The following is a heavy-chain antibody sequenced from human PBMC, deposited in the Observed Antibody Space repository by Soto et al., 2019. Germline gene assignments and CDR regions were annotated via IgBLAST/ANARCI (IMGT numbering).Heavy chain of an antibody. CDR1: GFTFSSYA. Sequence: EVQLLESGGGFIQPGGSLRLSCAASGFTFSSYAMSWVRQAPGKGLQWVSAISNSGGTTYYAASVKGRFTISRDNSKNTLYLQMNSLRAEDTAVYYCAKYNYYGSGSSYNDFDSWGQGTLVTVSS. CDR3: AKYNYYGSGSSYNDFDS. CDR2: ISNSGGTT. D-gene: IGHD3-10*01. V-gene: IGHV3-23*01. J-gene: IGHJ4*02.